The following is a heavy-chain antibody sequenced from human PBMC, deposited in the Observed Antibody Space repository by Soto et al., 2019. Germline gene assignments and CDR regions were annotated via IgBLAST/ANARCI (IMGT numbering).Heavy chain of an antibody. D-gene: IGHD3-10*01. CDR2: LIPIFGTT. Sequence: QVQLVQAGTEVKKPGSSVKVSCKASGGTFRSNAISGVRQAPGQGLEWMGGLIPIFGTTNYAQKFQGRVTITADDSASTAYMELSSLRSDDTAVYYCASLPSFYYGSGYGMDVWGQGTTVTVSS. CDR3: ASLPSFYYGSGYGMDV. J-gene: IGHJ6*02. CDR1: GGTFRSNA. V-gene: IGHV1-69*01.